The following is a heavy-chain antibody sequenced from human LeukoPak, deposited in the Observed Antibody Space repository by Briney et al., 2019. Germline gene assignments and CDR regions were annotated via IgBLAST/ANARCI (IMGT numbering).Heavy chain of an antibody. CDR2: IYYSGST. CDR3: AREEAKGWYRIFDP. Sequence: SETLSLTCTVSGGSISSYYWSWIRQPPGKGLEWIGYIYYSGSTHYNPSLKSRVTISVDTSKNQFSLKLSSVTAADTALYYCAREEAKGWYRIFDPWGQGTLVTVSS. CDR1: GGSISSYY. D-gene: IGHD1-1*01. V-gene: IGHV4-59*01. J-gene: IGHJ5*02.